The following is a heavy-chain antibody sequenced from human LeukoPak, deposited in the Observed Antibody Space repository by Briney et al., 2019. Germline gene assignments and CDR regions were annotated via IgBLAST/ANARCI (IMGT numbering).Heavy chain of an antibody. V-gene: IGHV3-23*01. J-gene: IGHJ6*03. CDR1: GFSVSTNY. CDR2: ISATGGTT. D-gene: IGHD2-15*01. Sequence: GGSLRLSCAASGFSVSTNYVSWVRQAPGKGLEWVSAISATGGTTYYADSVKGRFTISRDNSKNTLYLQMNSLRAEDTAIYYCAKNGDRGAYCSGGSCYPYYYYYIDVWGKGTTVTISS. CDR3: AKNGDRGAYCSGGSCYPYYYYYIDV.